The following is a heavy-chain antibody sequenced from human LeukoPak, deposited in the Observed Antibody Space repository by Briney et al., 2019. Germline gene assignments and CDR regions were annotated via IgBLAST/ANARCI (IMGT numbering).Heavy chain of an antibody. J-gene: IGHJ4*02. CDR2: IYYSGST. D-gene: IGHD3-22*01. V-gene: IGHV4-59*12. CDR3: ARDVYYYDSSGYYHFDY. CDR1: GGSISSYY. Sequence: SSETLSLTCTVSGGSISSYYWSWIRQPPGKGLEWIGYIYYSGSTNYNPSLKSRVTISVDTSKNQFSLKLSSVTAADTAVYYCARDVYYYDSSGYYHFDYWGQGTLVTVSS.